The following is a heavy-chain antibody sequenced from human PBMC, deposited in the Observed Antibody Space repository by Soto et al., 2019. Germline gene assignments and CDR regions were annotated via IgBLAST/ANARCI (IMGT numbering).Heavy chain of an antibody. CDR2: INIDGSTT. V-gene: IGHV3-74*01. J-gene: IGHJ4*02. D-gene: IGHD3-10*01. Sequence: EVQLVESGGNLVQPGGSLRLSCAASGFSFSDYWMHWVRQAPGKGLMWVSRINIDGSTTNYAGSVKGRFTISRDNAKNTLYLQMNSLRVEDTAVYYCARDRVVGSGSTDYWGQGTLVTVSS. CDR3: ARDRVVGSGSTDY. CDR1: GFSFSDYW.